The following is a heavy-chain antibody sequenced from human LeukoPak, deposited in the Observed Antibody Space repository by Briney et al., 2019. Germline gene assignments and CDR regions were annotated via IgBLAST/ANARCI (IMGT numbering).Heavy chain of an antibody. D-gene: IGHD3-16*02. CDR3: AKGLIKRLGELSSY. V-gene: IGHV3-23*01. CDR1: GFTFSSYA. Sequence: GSLRLSCAASGFTFSSYAMSWVRQAPGKGLEWVSVISGSGGSTYYADSVKGRFTISRDNSKNTLYLQMNSLRAEDTAVYYCAKGLIKRLGELSSYWGQGTLVTVSS. CDR2: ISGSGGST. J-gene: IGHJ4*02.